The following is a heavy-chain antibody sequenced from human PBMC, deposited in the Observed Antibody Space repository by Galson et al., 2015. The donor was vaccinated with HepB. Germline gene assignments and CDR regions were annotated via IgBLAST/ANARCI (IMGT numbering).Heavy chain of an antibody. CDR2: IKQDGSEK. V-gene: IGHV3-7*03. CDR3: ARVVEDYYDSSGYYSPNYYYYMDV. J-gene: IGHJ6*03. Sequence: SLRLSCAASGFTFSSYWMSWVRQAPGKGLEWVANIKQDGSEKYYVDSVKGRFTISRDNAKNSLYLQMNSLRAEDTAVYYCARVVEDYYDSSGYYSPNYYYYMDVWGKGTTVTVSS. D-gene: IGHD3-22*01. CDR1: GFTFSSYW.